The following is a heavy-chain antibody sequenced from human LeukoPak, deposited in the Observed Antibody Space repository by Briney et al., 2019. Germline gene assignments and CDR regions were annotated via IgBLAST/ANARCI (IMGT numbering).Heavy chain of an antibody. CDR3: ARILDNDSSGYYVFDY. D-gene: IGHD3-22*01. CDR2: IDWDDDK. CDR1: GFSLSTSGMC. Sequence: ASGPALVKPTQTLTLTCTFSGFSLSTSGMCVSWIRQPPGKALECLARIDWDDDKYYSTSLKTRLTISKDTSKNQVVLTMTNMDPVDTATYYCARILDNDSSGYYVFDYWGQGTLVTVSS. J-gene: IGHJ4*02. V-gene: IGHV2-70*11.